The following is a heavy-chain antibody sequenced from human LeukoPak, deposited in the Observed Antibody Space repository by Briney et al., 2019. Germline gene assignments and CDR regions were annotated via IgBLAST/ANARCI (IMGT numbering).Heavy chain of an antibody. CDR2: ISYDGSNK. V-gene: IGHV3-30*18. CDR3: AKGYSSSTNFDY. J-gene: IGHJ4*02. D-gene: IGHD6-6*01. CDR1: GFTFSSYG. Sequence: PGRSLRLSCAASGFTFSSYGMHWVRQAPGKGLEWVAVISYDGSNKYYADSVKGRFTISRDNSKNTLYLQMNSLRAEDTAVYYCAKGYSSSTNFDYWGQGTLVTVSS.